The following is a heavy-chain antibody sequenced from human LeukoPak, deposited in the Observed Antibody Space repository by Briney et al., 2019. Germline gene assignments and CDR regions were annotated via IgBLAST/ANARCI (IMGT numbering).Heavy chain of an antibody. Sequence: GGSLRLSCAASGFTFSSYWMSWVRQAPGKGLEWVANIKQDGSEKYYVDSVKGRFTISRDNAKNSLYLQMNSLRAEDTAVYYCARDQEVVTALYYYYYYGMDVWGQGTTVTVSS. J-gene: IGHJ6*02. D-gene: IGHD2-21*02. CDR2: IKQDGSEK. CDR1: GFTFSSYW. CDR3: ARDQEVVTALYYYYYYGMDV. V-gene: IGHV3-7*01.